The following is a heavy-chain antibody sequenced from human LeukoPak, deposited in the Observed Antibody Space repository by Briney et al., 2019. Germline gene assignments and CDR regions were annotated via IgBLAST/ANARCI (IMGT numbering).Heavy chain of an antibody. J-gene: IGHJ4*02. CDR2: IKSKTDGGTT. D-gene: IGHD6-13*01. CDR3: TTAPQLAAAGTGDY. V-gene: IGHV3-15*01. Sequence: GSLRLSCAGTGFTFSSDAVGWVRQAPGKGLEWVGRIKSKTDGGTTDYAAPVKGRFTISRDDSENTLYLQMNSLKTEDTAVYYCTTAPQLAAAGTGDYWGQGTLVTVSS. CDR1: GFTFSSDA.